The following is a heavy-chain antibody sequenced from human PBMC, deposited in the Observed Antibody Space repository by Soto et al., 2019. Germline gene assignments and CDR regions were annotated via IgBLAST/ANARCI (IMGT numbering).Heavy chain of an antibody. Sequence: QVQLVESGGGVVQPGRSLRLSCAASGFTFSSYGMHWVRQAPGKGLEWVAVISYDGSNKYYADSVKGRFTISRDNSKNTLYLQMNSLRAEDTAVYYCAKDRLRYYHRGGMDVWGQVTTVTVSS. CDR2: ISYDGSNK. CDR1: GFTFSSYG. V-gene: IGHV3-30*18. J-gene: IGHJ6*02. D-gene: IGHD3-22*01. CDR3: AKDRLRYYHRGGMDV.